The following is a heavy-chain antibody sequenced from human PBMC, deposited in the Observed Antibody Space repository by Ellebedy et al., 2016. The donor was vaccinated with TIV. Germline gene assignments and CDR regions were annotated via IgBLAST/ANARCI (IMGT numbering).Heavy chain of an antibody. V-gene: IGHV1-2*02. CDR2: INPNSGGT. Sequence: ASVKVFCKASGYTFTSYYMHWVRQAPRQGLEWMGWINPNSGGTNYAQKFQGRVTMTRDTSISTAYMELSRLRSDDTAVYYCARDSSGRNIDYWGQGTLVTVSS. CDR3: ARDSSGRNIDY. J-gene: IGHJ4*02. CDR1: GYTFTSYY. D-gene: IGHD6-19*01.